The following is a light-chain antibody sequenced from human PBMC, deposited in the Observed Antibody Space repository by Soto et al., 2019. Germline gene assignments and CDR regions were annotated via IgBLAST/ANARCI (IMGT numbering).Light chain of an antibody. Sequence: QSVLTQPASVSGSPGQSITISCTGTSSNVGSYDLVSWYQQHPGEAPKLMIYEGTKRPSGVSNRFSGSKSANTASLTISGLQPEDAADYYCSSYAGSNNLVFGGGTKLTVL. CDR1: SSNVGSYDL. CDR2: EGT. J-gene: IGLJ3*02. CDR3: SSYAGSNNLV. V-gene: IGLV2-23*01.